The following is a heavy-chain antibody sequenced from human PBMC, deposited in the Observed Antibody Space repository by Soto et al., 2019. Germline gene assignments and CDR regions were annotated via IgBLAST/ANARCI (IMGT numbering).Heavy chain of an antibody. CDR3: ARGRYGDSDIR. CDR2: IYYSGST. V-gene: IGHV4-59*01. D-gene: IGHD4-17*01. J-gene: IGHJ4*02. Sequence: SETLSLTCTVSGCSISSYYWSWIRQPPGKGLEWIGYIYYSGSTNYNPSLKSRVTISVDTSRNQFSLKLSSVTAADTAVYYCARGRYGDSDIRWGQGTLVTVSS. CDR1: GCSISSYY.